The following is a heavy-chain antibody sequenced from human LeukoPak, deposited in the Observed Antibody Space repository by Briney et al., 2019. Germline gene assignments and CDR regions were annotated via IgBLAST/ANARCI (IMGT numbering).Heavy chain of an antibody. J-gene: IGHJ4*02. Sequence: PGGSLRLSCAASGFTLSSYSMNWVRQAPGKGLEWNSYIDSDTYGNTIYYPHTVKGRFTISRDNAKNSLYLQMDSLRDEDTAVYYCARVESSSWSFWWGDFDYWGQGTLVTVSS. CDR3: ARVESSSWSFWWGDFDY. CDR1: GFTLSSYS. D-gene: IGHD6-13*01. CDR2: IDSDTYGNTI. V-gene: IGHV3-48*02.